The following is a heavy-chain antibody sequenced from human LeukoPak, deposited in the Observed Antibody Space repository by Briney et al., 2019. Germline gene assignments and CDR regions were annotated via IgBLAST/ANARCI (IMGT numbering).Heavy chain of an antibody. CDR3: AKDLARTTPKAFDY. J-gene: IGHJ4*02. V-gene: IGHV3-23*01. CDR2: ISASGASL. D-gene: IGHD5-12*01. Sequence: GGSLRLSCAASGFTFSIYAMNWVRQAPGKGLEWVSAISASGASLYYADSVKGRFTISRDNSKSTLYLQMNSLRAEDTALYYCAKDLARTTPKAFDYWGQGTLVTVSS. CDR1: GFTFSIYA.